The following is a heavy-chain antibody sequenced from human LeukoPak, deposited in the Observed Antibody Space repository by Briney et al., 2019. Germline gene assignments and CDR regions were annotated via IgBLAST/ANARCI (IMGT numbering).Heavy chain of an antibody. V-gene: IGHV1-2*06. D-gene: IGHD3-9*01. CDR3: AREHLLRYFDWLSRGWFDP. CDR2: INPNSGGT. J-gene: IGHJ5*02. Sequence: GASVKVSCKASGYTFTGYYMHWVRQAPGQGLEWMGRINPNSGGTNYAQKFQGRVTMTWDTSISTAYMELSRLRSDDTAVYYCAREHLLRYFDWLSRGWFDPWGQGTLVTVSS. CDR1: GYTFTGYY.